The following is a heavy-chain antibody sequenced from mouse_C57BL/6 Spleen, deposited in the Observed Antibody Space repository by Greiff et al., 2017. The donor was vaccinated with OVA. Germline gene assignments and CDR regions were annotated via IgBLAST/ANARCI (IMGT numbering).Heavy chain of an antibody. CDR3: AREITTVPISFAY. D-gene: IGHD1-1*01. V-gene: IGHV1-18*01. J-gene: IGHJ3*01. CDR2: INPNNGGT. CDR1: GYTFTDYN. Sequence: VQLQQSGPELVKPGASVKIPCKASGYTFTDYNMDWVKQSHGKSLEWIGDINPNNGGTIYNQKFKGKATLTVDKSSSPAYMELRSLTSEDTALYYCAREITTVPISFAYWGQGTLVTVSA.